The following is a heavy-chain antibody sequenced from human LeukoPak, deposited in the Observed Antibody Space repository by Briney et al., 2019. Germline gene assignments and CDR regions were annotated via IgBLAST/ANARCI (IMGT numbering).Heavy chain of an antibody. Sequence: GGSLRLSCGASGFTFSNYWMSWVRQAPGKGLEWVINISQDGSGKNYADSVEGRFTISRDNAKNSLFLQMNSLRAEDTAVYYCASSSGWIIDYWGQGTLVTVSS. D-gene: IGHD6-19*01. CDR3: ASSSGWIIDY. CDR2: ISQDGSGK. J-gene: IGHJ4*02. V-gene: IGHV3-7*01. CDR1: GFTFSNYW.